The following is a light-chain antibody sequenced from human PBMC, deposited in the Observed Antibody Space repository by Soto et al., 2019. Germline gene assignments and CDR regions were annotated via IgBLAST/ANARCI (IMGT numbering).Light chain of an antibody. J-gene: IGKJ4*01. Sequence: VLTQSPATLSLFPGERATLSCISSQSVSSYLAWYQQKPGQAARLLIYDASNRATGIPSRFSDSGSGTDFTFTLSSLEPEDFAVYYCQLGSNLPPLTVGGGTTVDSK. V-gene: IGKV3-11*01. CDR3: QLGSNLPPLT. CDR2: DAS. CDR1: QSVSSY.